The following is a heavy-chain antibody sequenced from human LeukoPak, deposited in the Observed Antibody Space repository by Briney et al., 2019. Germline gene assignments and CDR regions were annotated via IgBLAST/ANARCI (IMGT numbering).Heavy chain of an antibody. J-gene: IGHJ4*02. V-gene: IGHV3-30*04. CDR3: ARALDY. Sequence: GRSLRLYCAASGFTFSSYAMHWVREAPGKGLEWVAVISYDGSNKYYADSVKGRFTISRDNSKNTRYLQMNSLRAEDTAVYYCARALDYWGQGTLVTVSS. CDR1: GFTFSSYA. CDR2: ISYDGSNK.